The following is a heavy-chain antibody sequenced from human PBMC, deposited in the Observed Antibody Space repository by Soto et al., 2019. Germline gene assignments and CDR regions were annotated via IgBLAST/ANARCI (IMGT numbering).Heavy chain of an antibody. D-gene: IGHD3-22*01. Sequence: EVQLVESGGGLVKPGGSLRLSCAASGFTFSSYSMNWVRQAPGKGLEWVSSISSSSSYIYYADSVKGRFTISSDNAKNSLYLQMNSLRAEDTAVYYWARGLVETYYYDSSGYYYSDSWGQGTLFTFSS. V-gene: IGHV3-21*01. CDR1: GFTFSSYS. CDR3: ARGLVETYYYDSSGYYYSDS. J-gene: IGHJ4*02. CDR2: ISSSSSYI.